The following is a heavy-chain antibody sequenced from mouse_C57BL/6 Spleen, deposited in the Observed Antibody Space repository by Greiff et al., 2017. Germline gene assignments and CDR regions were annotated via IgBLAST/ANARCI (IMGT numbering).Heavy chain of an antibody. CDR2: IQPNSGST. CDR3: ARQLTGTGFAY. D-gene: IGHD4-1*01. V-gene: IGHV1-64*01. Sequence: QVQLQQPGAELVKPGASVTLSCKASGYTFTSYWMHWVKQRPGQGLEWIGMIQPNSGSTNYNEKFKSKGTLTVDKSSSTAYMQLSSLTSEDYAFYNCARQLTGTGFAYWGQGTLVTVSA. J-gene: IGHJ3*01. CDR1: GYTFTSYW.